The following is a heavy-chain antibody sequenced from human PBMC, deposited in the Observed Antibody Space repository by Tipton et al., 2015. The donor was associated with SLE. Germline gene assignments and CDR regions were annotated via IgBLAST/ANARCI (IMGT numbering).Heavy chain of an antibody. CDR1: GFTVSNNY. CDR3: ARELAPAWVDC. J-gene: IGHJ4*02. Sequence: SLRLSCAASGFTVSNNYMSWVRQAPGKGLEWVSVIYSGGSTYYADSVKGRFIISRDNTKNTLYLQMNSLRAEDTAVYYCARELAPAWVDCWGQGALVTVSS. CDR2: IYSGGST. V-gene: IGHV3-53*05. D-gene: IGHD2-2*01.